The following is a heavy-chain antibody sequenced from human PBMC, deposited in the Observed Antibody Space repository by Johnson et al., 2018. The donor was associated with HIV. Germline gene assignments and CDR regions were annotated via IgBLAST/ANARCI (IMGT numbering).Heavy chain of an antibody. CDR2: IKQDGSNK. D-gene: IGHD7-27*01. J-gene: IGHJ3*02. Sequence: VQLVESGGGLVQPGGSLRLSCAASGFTFSSYWMSWVRQAPGKGLEWVANIKQDGSNKYYADSVKGRFTLSRDNSKNTLYLQMNSLRAEDTAVYYCARVLTWVFTSGFFGAFDIWGQGTMVTVSS. V-gene: IGHV3-7*02. CDR1: GFTFSSYW. CDR3: ARVLTWVFTSGFFGAFDI.